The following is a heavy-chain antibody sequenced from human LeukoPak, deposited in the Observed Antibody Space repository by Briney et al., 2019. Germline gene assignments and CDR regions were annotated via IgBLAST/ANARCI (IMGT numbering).Heavy chain of an antibody. V-gene: IGHV3-53*01. J-gene: IGHJ4*02. CDR3: AKQLGYCSDGSCYFPY. D-gene: IGHD2-15*01. CDR1: GFTVSSYY. Sequence: PGGSLRLSCAASGFTVSSYYMSWVRQAPGKGLEWVSVIYSGGSTYYADSVQGRFTISRDNSKSTLCLQMNSLRAEDTAVYYCAKQLGYCSDGSCYFPYWGQGTLVTVSS. CDR2: IYSGGST.